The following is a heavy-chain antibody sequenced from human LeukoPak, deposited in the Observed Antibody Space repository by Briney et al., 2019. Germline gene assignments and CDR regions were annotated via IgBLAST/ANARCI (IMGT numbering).Heavy chain of an antibody. CDR2: IRSKANSYAT. CDR1: GFTFSGSA. V-gene: IGHV3-73*01. J-gene: IGHJ4*02. Sequence: SGGSLRLSCAASGFTFSGSAMHWVRQASGKGLEWVGRIRSKANSYATAYAASVKGRFTISRDDSENTAYLQMTSLKTEDTAVYYCTRVRGYSGYDYDYWGQGTLVTVSS. CDR3: TRVRGYSGYDYDY. D-gene: IGHD5-12*01.